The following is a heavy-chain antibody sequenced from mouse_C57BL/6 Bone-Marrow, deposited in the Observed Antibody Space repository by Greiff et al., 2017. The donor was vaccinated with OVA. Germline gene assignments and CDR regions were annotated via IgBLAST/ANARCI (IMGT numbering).Heavy chain of an antibody. CDR2: INPYNGGT. Sequence: VQLQQSGPVLVKPGASVKMSCKASGYTFTDYYMNWVKQSHGKSLEWIGVINPYNGGTSYNQKFKGKATLTVDKSSSTAYMELNSLTSEDSAVYYCASGWLLREGYFDYWGQGTTLTVSS. D-gene: IGHD2-3*01. V-gene: IGHV1-19*01. J-gene: IGHJ2*01. CDR1: GYTFTDYY. CDR3: ASGWLLREGYFDY.